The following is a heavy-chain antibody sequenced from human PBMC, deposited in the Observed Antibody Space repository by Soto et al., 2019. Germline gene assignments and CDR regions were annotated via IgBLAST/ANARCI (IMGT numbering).Heavy chain of an antibody. Sequence: VASVKVSCKASGYTFTGYYMHWVRQAPGQGLEWMGWINPNSGGTNYAQKFQGWVTMTRDTSISTAYMELSRLRSDDTAVYYCARVVAAAADAFDIWGQGTMVTVSS. CDR1: GYTFTGYY. CDR2: INPNSGGT. D-gene: IGHD6-13*01. V-gene: IGHV1-2*04. J-gene: IGHJ3*02. CDR3: ARVVAAAADAFDI.